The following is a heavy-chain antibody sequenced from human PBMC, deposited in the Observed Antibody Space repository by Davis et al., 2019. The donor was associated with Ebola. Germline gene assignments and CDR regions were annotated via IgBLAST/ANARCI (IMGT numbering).Heavy chain of an antibody. V-gene: IGHV3-9*01. CDR3: AKDIGEY. CDR1: GFTFSSYW. J-gene: IGHJ4*02. Sequence: SLKISCAASGFTFSSYWMHWVRQAPGKGLEWVSGISWNSGSIGYADSVKGRFTISRDNAKNSLYLQMNSLRAEDTALYYCAKDIGEYWGQGTLVTVSS. CDR2: ISWNSGSI.